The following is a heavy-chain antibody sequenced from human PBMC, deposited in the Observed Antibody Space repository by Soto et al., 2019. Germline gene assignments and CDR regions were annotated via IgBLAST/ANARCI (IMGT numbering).Heavy chain of an antibody. J-gene: IGHJ4*02. Sequence: PGGSLRLSCSSFGFSINTYWMNWIRQTPGKGLEWVANINPEGNAKTYVDPVKGRFIVSGDNTRNSLDLQMNSLRVEDSAVYFCAAWDISNIWGQGILVTVSS. CDR1: GFSINTYW. CDR3: AAWDISNI. CDR2: INPEGNAK. V-gene: IGHV3-7*01. D-gene: IGHD2-15*01.